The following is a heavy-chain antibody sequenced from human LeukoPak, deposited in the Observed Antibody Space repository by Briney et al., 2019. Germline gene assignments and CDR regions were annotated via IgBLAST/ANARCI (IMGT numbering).Heavy chain of an antibody. V-gene: IGHV4-30-2*01. J-gene: IGHJ4*02. CDR3: ATEGQCGFTTCPGLQF. D-gene: IGHD2-2*01. CDR2: VFRTGRT. CDR1: GGSTNSGGYF. Sequence: SQTLSLTCTVSGGSTNSGGYFWSWIRQPPGKGLEWIGYVFRTGRTSYNPSLDSRVTISLDRSRNQFSLRLTSVTAADSAMYYCATEGQCGFTTCPGLQFWGQGILVSVSS.